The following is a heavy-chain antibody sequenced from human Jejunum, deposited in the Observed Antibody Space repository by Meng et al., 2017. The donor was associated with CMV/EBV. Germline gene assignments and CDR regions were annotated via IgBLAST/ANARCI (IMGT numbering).Heavy chain of an antibody. CDR2: INEDGGEI. D-gene: IGHD3-3*01. V-gene: IGHV3-7*01. CDR3: ARITTFGTGLHGMDV. J-gene: IGHJ6*02. CDR1: SFSRNW. Sequence: SFSRNWMTWVRQAPGKGLEWVANINEDGGEIYYVDSLKGRFTISRDNAKNSLYLQMNSLRAEDSAVYYCARITTFGTGLHGMDVWGQGTTVTVSS.